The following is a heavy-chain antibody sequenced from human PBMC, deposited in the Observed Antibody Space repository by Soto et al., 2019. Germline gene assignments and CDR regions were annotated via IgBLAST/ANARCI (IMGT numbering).Heavy chain of an antibody. Sequence: QVQLVESGGGVVQPGRSLRLSCAASGFTFSDYAMHWVRRPPGKGLEWVAAIPYDGSNKYYADSVKGRFTISRYNSKNTLYPEMNSLRAEDTAVYYCAKRVGGDGWAPGYWGQGTLVTVSS. CDR3: AKRVGGDGWAPGY. CDR2: IPYDGSNK. J-gene: IGHJ4*02. CDR1: GFTFSDYA. D-gene: IGHD2-21*01. V-gene: IGHV3-30*18.